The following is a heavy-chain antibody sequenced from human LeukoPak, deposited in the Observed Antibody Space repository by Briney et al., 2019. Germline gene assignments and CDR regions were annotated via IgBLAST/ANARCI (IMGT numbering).Heavy chain of an antibody. CDR3: ARHVQDLGIKV. V-gene: IGHV4-59*08. CDR1: GDSISSYY. CDR2: IYYTGST. Sequence: KPSETLSLTCTVSGDSISSYYCSWIRQPPGKGLEWIGYIYYTGSTNYNPSLKSRVTMSVDTSKIQFSMRLSSVTAADTAVYYCARHVQDLGIKVWGQGTTVTVSS. J-gene: IGHJ6*02.